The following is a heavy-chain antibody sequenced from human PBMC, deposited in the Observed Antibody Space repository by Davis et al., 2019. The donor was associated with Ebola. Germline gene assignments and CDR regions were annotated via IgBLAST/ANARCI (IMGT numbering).Heavy chain of an antibody. Sequence: GESLKISCAASGFTFSSYSMNWVRQAPGKGLEWVANIKQDGSEKYYVDSVKGRFTISRDNAKNSLYLQMNSLRAEDTAVYYCARGEVGATVFDYWGQGTLVTVSS. V-gene: IGHV3-7*01. D-gene: IGHD1-26*01. J-gene: IGHJ4*02. CDR3: ARGEVGATVFDY. CDR2: IKQDGSEK. CDR1: GFTFSSYS.